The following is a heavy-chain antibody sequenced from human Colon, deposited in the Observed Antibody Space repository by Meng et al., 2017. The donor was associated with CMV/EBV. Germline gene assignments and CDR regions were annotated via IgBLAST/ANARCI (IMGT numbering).Heavy chain of an antibody. V-gene: IGHV3-72*01. Sequence: GESLKISCAASGFSFSDYYMSWVRQAPGKGLEWVARIRNKANSYTTEYAASVKGRFTISTDDSKTSLYLQMNTLKSEDTAVYYCVVGYSFDYWGQGTLVTVSS. CDR1: GFSFSDYY. CDR2: IRNKANSYTT. J-gene: IGHJ4*02. CDR3: VVGYSFDY.